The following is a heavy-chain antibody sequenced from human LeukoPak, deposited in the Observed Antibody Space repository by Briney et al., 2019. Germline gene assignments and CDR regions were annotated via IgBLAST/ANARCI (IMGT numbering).Heavy chain of an antibody. D-gene: IGHD1/OR15-1a*01. Sequence: SETLSLTCTVSGGSISSSSYYWGWIRQPPGKGLEWIGSIYYSGSTYYNLSLKSQVTISVDTSKNQFSLKLSSVTAADTAVYYCARDSHLIVIKQENWFDPWGQGTLVTVSS. CDR1: GGSISSSSYY. CDR2: IYYSGST. V-gene: IGHV4-39*07. J-gene: IGHJ5*02. CDR3: ARDSHLIVIKQENWFDP.